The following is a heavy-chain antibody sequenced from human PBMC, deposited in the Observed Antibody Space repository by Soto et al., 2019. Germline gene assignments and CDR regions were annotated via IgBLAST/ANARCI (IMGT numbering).Heavy chain of an antibody. J-gene: IGHJ4*02. D-gene: IGHD6-6*01. CDR1: GYTFAGDD. V-gene: IGHV1-46*01. CDR3: AREEGYSSSSGTSSGLDC. CDR2: INPSGGST. Sequence: SVTRSCNASGYTFAGDDMRWVLLTPGRGLEWKGIINPSGGSTSYAQKFQGRVTMTRDTSTSTVYMELSSLRSEDTAVYYCAREEGYSSSSGTSSGLDCWGQGTLVTV.